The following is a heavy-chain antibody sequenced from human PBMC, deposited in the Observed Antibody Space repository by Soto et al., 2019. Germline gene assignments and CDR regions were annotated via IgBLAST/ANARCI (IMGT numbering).Heavy chain of an antibody. Sequence: SCKASGGTFYTCTFSWVRQAPGQGLEWMGSITPIYPTTNYAEKFQGRLTVTADGSTNTAYMELNSLTSEDTAVYYCARIPRYSFPTSDDLDSWGQGTLVTVSS. V-gene: IGHV1-69*15. D-gene: IGHD5-18*01. CDR3: ARIPRYSFPTSDDLDS. CDR1: GGTFYTCT. J-gene: IGHJ4*02. CDR2: ITPIYPTT.